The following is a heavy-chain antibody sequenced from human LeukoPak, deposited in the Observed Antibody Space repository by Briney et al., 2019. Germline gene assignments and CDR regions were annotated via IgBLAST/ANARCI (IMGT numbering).Heavy chain of an antibody. CDR1: GYTFSSYD. J-gene: IGHJ4*02. Sequence: ASVKVSCKASGYTFSSYDINWVRQAAGQGLEWMGWMNPYSGNTGYAQKFQGRVAMTSNTSTSTAYMELSSLRSEDTAVYYCARGILLSVAGMSTYFDSWGQGTLVTVSS. CDR3: ARGILLSVAGMSTYFDS. CDR2: MNPYSGNT. V-gene: IGHV1-8*01. D-gene: IGHD6-19*01.